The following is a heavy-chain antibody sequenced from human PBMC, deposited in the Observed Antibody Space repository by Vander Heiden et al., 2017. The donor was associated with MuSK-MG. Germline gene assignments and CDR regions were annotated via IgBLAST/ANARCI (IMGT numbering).Heavy chain of an antibody. V-gene: IGHV3-15*01. J-gene: IGHJ4*02. CDR3: TTVETPGERKDY. D-gene: IGHD7-27*01. Sequence: MGLVSPDLGKGLDGVGRIKNKTDGGTTDYAAPVKGRYTIARDDSKNTRYLQMNSLKTEDTAVYYCTTVETPGERKDYWGQGTLVTVSS. CDR2: IKNKTDGGTT.